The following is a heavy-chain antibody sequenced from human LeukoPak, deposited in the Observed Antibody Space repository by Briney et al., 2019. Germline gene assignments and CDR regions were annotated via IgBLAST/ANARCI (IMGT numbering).Heavy chain of an antibody. CDR1: GGSFSGYY. Sequence: SETLSLTCAVYGGSFSGYYWSWIRQPPGKGLEWIGYIYHSGSTYYNPSLKSRVTISVDRSKNQFSLKLSSVTAADTAVYYCARDGGRYYDSSGYYDDYWGQGTLVTVSS. D-gene: IGHD3-22*01. CDR3: ARDGGRYYDSSGYYDDY. V-gene: IGHV4-34*01. CDR2: IYHSGST. J-gene: IGHJ4*02.